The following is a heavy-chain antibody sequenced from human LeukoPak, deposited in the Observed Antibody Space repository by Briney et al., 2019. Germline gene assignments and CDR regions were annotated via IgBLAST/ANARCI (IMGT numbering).Heavy chain of an antibody. CDR3: AKGIAVAGTSGYYYGMDV. J-gene: IGHJ6*02. V-gene: IGHV3-23*01. CDR2: ISGSGGST. Sequence: PGGSLRLSCAASGFTFSSYAMIWVRQAPGKGLEWVSAISGSGGSTYYADSVKGRFTISRDNSKNTLYLQMNSLRAEDTAVYYCAKGIAVAGTSGYYYGMDVWGQGTTVTVSS. CDR1: GFTFSSYA. D-gene: IGHD6-19*01.